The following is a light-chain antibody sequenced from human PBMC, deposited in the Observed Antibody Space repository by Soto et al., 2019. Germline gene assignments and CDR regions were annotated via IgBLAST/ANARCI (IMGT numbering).Light chain of an antibody. V-gene: IGKV3-20*01. CDR3: QQYSSSPRT. J-gene: IGKJ1*01. CDR1: QSISSNY. CDR2: GAS. Sequence: EIVMTQSPATLSVSPGEGATLSCRASQSISSNYLAWYHQRPGQAPRLLIYGASSRATDIPDRFRGSGSGRDFVLNISRLERGDSGVYYCQQYSSSPRTFGQGTKVDIK.